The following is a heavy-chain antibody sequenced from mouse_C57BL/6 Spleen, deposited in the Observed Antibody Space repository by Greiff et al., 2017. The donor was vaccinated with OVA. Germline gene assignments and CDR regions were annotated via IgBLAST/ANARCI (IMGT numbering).Heavy chain of an antibody. J-gene: IGHJ3*01. CDR1: GFTFSDYG. CDR3: AREKDGCCAY. V-gene: IGHV5-15*01. CDR2: IRNLAYSI. D-gene: IGHD2-3*01. Sequence: EVQLVESGGGLVQPGGSLQLSCAASGFTFSDYGMAWVRQAPRKGPEWVAFIRNLAYSIYYADTVTGRVTISRENAKNTLYLEMSRLRSEDTAMYYCAREKDGCCAYWGQGTLVTVSA.